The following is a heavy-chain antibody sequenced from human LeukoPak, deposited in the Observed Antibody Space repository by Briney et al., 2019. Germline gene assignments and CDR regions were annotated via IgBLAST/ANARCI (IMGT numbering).Heavy chain of an antibody. Sequence: PGGSLRLSCAASGFTFSSYGMHWVRQAPGKGLEWVAVISYDGSNKYYADSVKGRFTISRDNSKNTLYLQMNSLRAEDTAVYYCARHHGANYYYYDMDVWGQGTTVTVSS. CDR1: GFTFSSYG. J-gene: IGHJ6*02. V-gene: IGHV3-30*03. CDR3: ARHHGANYYYYDMDV. CDR2: ISYDGSNK. D-gene: IGHD4-17*01.